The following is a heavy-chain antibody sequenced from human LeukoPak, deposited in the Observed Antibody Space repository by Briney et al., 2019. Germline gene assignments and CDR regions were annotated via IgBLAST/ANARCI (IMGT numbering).Heavy chain of an antibody. CDR1: GGTFSSYA. Sequence: SVTVSCKASGGTFSSYAISWVRQAPGQGLEWMGGIIPIFGTANYAQKFQGRVTITTDESTSTAYMELSSLRSEDTAVYYCARSPGRFLEWLFSWFDPWGQGTLVTVSS. V-gene: IGHV1-69*05. CDR3: ARSPGRFLEWLFSWFDP. J-gene: IGHJ5*02. D-gene: IGHD3-3*01. CDR2: IIPIFGTA.